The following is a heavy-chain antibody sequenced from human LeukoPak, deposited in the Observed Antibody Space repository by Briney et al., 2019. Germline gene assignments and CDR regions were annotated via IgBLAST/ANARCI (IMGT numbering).Heavy chain of an antibody. J-gene: IGHJ4*02. CDR1: GGSISSSSYY. CDR2: IYHSGST. Sequence: SETLSLTCTVSGGSISSSSYYWGWIRQPPGKGLEWIGSIYHSGSTYYNPSLKSRVTISVDTSKNQFSLKLSSVTAADTAVYYCAGTAAAGPADYWGQGTLVTVSS. D-gene: IGHD6-13*01. V-gene: IGHV4-39*07. CDR3: AGTAAAGPADY.